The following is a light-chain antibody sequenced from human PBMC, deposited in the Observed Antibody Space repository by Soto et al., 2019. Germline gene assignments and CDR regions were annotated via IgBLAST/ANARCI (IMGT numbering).Light chain of an antibody. J-gene: IGKJ3*01. CDR1: QSVSSY. Sequence: EIVLTQSPATLSLSPGERATLSCRASQSVSSYLAWYQQKPGQAPRLLIYDASNRATGIPARFSGSGSGTDFTLTSSSLEPEDFAFYYCQQRSNWPPTFGPGTKVDIK. CDR3: QQRSNWPPT. CDR2: DAS. V-gene: IGKV3-11*01.